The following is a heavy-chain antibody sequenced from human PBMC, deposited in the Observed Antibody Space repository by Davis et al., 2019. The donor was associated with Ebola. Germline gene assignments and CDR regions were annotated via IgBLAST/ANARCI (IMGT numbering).Heavy chain of an antibody. D-gene: IGHD3-10*01. J-gene: IGHJ5*01. CDR3: VRSVTMIRGVIPWFDP. V-gene: IGHV4-31*03. Sequence: SETLSLTCTVSGGSISSGGYYWSWIRQHPGKGLEWIGYIHDSGSTYYNPSLKSRVTISVDTSKNQFTLKLSSVTAADTAVYYCVRSVTMIRGVIPWFDPWGQGTLVAVSS. CDR1: GGSISSGGYY. CDR2: IHDSGST.